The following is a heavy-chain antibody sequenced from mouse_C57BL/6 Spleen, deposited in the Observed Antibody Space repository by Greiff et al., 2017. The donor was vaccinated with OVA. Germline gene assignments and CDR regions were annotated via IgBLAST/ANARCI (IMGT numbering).Heavy chain of an antibody. CDR3: ARSRAAQALYAMDY. CDR1: GYAFSSSW. D-gene: IGHD3-2*02. CDR2: IYPGDGDT. V-gene: IGHV1-82*01. Sequence: QVQLQQSGPELVKPGASVKISCKASGYAFSSSWMNWVKQRPGKGLEWIGRIYPGDGDTNYNGKFKGKATLTADKSSSTAYMQLSSLTSEDSAVDCCARSRAAQALYAMDYWGQGTSVTVSS. J-gene: IGHJ4*01.